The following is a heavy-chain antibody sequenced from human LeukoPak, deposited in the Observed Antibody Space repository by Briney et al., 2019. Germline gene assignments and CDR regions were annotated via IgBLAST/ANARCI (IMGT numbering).Heavy chain of an antibody. CDR2: ISKNGGNT. CDR3: ARVGEGRYYQYYYMDV. D-gene: IGHD1-26*01. Sequence: PGGSLRLSCAASGFTLSSYAMHWVRQAPGKGLEYVSAISKNGGNTYYANCVKGRFSISRDNSKNTLYLQMGSLRTEDMAVYYCARVGEGRYYQYYYMDVWGKGTTVTVSS. V-gene: IGHV3-64*01. CDR1: GFTLSSYA. J-gene: IGHJ6*03.